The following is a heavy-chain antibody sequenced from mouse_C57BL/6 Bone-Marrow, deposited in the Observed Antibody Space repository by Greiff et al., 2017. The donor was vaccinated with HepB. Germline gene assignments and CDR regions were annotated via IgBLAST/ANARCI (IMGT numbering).Heavy chain of an antibody. J-gene: IGHJ3*01. V-gene: IGHV1-50*01. Sequence: QVQLQQSGAELVKPGASVKLSCKASGYTFTSYWMQWVKQRPGQGLEWIGEIDPSDSYTNYNQKFKGKATLTVDTSSSTAYMQLSSLTSKDSAVYYCASPVAYWGQGTLVTVSA. CDR3: ASPVAY. CDR1: GYTFTSYW. CDR2: IDPSDSYT.